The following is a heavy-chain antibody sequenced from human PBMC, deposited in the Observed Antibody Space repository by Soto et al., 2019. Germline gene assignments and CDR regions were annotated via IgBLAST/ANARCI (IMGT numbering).Heavy chain of an antibody. CDR3: AREGIDNWDGMDV. V-gene: IGHV4-30-4*01. CDR2: IYYSGST. Sequence: TSETLSLTCTVSGGSISSGDYYWRSIRQPPGKRLEWIGYIYYSGSTYYNPSLKSRVTISVDTSKNQFSQKLSSVTAADPAVYYCAREGIDNWDGMDVWGQGTTVTVSS. CDR1: GGSISSGDYY. D-gene: IGHD1-1*01. J-gene: IGHJ6*02.